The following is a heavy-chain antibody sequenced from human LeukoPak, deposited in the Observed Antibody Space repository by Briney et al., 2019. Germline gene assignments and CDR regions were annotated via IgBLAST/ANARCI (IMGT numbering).Heavy chain of an antibody. CDR3: ARQYSSGWILDY. Sequence: GASVKVSCKASGYTFTSYDINWVRQATGQGLEWMGWMNPNSGNTGYAQKLQGRVTMTTDTSTSTAYMELRSLRSDDTAVYYCARQYSSGWILDYWGQGTLVTVSS. CDR1: GYTFTSYD. V-gene: IGHV1-8*01. D-gene: IGHD6-25*01. J-gene: IGHJ4*02. CDR2: MNPNSGNT.